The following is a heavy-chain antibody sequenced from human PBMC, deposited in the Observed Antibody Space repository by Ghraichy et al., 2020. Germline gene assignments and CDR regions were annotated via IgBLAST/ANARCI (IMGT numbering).Heavy chain of an antibody. J-gene: IGHJ4*02. Sequence: GGSLRLSCAASGFSFRNYWMHWVRQAPGKGPVWVSHIKGDGTDITYGDSVKGRFTISRDNVKNTLYLQMNDLRAEDTAIYYCARDMPREDYWGQGTLVTVSP. D-gene: IGHD1-26*01. CDR2: IKGDGTDI. V-gene: IGHV3-74*01. CDR3: ARDMPREDY. CDR1: GFSFRNYW.